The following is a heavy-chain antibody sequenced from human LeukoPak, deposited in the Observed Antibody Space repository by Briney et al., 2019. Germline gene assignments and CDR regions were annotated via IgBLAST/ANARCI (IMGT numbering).Heavy chain of an antibody. CDR2: IKQDGSEK. D-gene: IGHD6-6*01. CDR3: ARDQMSSIAAARTIDY. V-gene: IGHV3-7*01. J-gene: IGHJ4*02. CDR1: GFTFSGYW. Sequence: GGSLRLSCAASGFTFSGYWMSWVRQAPGKGLEWVANIKQDGSEKYYVDSVKGRFTISRDNAKNSLYLQMNSLRAEDTAVYYCARDQMSSIAAARTIDYWGQGTLVTVSS.